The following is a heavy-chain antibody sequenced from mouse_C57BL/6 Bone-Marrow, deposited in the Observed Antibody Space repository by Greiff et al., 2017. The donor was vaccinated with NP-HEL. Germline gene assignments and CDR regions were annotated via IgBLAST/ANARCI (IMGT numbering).Heavy chain of an antibody. CDR2: IDPNSGGT. D-gene: IGHD2-3*01. Sequence: QVQLQQPGAELVKPGASVKLSCKASGYTFTSYWMHWVKQRPGRGLEWIGRIDPNSGGTKYNEKFKSKATLTVDKPSSTAYMQLSSLTSEDSAVYYCAREGVAGDYDGYYNWYFDVWGTGTTVTVSS. J-gene: IGHJ1*03. V-gene: IGHV1-72*01. CDR3: AREGVAGDYDGYYNWYFDV. CDR1: GYTFTSYW.